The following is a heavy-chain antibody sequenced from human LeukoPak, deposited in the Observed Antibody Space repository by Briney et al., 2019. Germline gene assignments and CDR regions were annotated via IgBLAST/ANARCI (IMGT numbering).Heavy chain of an antibody. V-gene: IGHV4-59*02. Sequence: GSLRLSCAASGFTVSSNYMSWVRQAPGKGLEWIGNIFYSGSTYYSPSLKSRVTISLDTSRNQFSLKLTPVTAADTAVYYCAKSNGYGLVDIWGQGTMVTVSS. CDR2: IFYSGST. D-gene: IGHD3-10*01. CDR3: AKSNGYGLVDI. J-gene: IGHJ3*02. CDR1: GFTVSSNY.